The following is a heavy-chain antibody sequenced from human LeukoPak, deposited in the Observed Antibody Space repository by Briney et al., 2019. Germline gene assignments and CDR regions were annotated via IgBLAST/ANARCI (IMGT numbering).Heavy chain of an antibody. J-gene: IGHJ5*02. CDR1: GGSISSSSYY. D-gene: IGHD3-3*01. CDR2: IYTSGST. V-gene: IGHV4-61*02. Sequence: PSETLSLTCTVSGGSISSSSYYWSWIRQPAGKGLEWIGRIYTSGSTNYNPSLKSRVTISVDTSKNRFSLKLSSVTAADTAVYYCARGGDNWFDPWGQGTLVTVSS. CDR3: ARGGDNWFDP.